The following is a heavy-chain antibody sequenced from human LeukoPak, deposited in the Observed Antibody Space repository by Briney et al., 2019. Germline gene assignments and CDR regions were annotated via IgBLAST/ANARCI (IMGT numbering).Heavy chain of an antibody. V-gene: IGHV3-30-3*01. Sequence: GGSLRLSCAASGITLSSYDMHWVRQAPGKALEWVAVISYDGSNKYYADSVKGRFTISRDNAKNSLYLQMNSLRDEDTAVYYCARDRGFGGPFDYWGQGTLVTVSS. D-gene: IGHD3-10*01. CDR1: GITLSSYD. CDR3: ARDRGFGGPFDY. CDR2: ISYDGSNK. J-gene: IGHJ4*02.